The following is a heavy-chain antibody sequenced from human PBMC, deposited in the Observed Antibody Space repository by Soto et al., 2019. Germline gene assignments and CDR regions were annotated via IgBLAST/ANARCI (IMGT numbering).Heavy chain of an antibody. Sequence: QVQLQESDPGLVKPSETLSLTCTVSGGSVSSGSYYWSWIRQPPGKGLEWIGYIYYSGSTNYNPSLKSRVTISVDTSKNQFSLKLSSVTAADTAVYYCAREEGRDGYNYGLGYWGQGTLVTVSS. CDR3: AREEGRDGYNYGLGY. CDR2: IYYSGST. J-gene: IGHJ4*02. CDR1: GGSVSSGSYY. D-gene: IGHD5-12*01. V-gene: IGHV4-61*01.